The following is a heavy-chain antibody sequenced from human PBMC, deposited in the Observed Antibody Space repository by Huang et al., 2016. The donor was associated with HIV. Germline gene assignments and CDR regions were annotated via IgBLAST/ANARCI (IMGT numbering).Heavy chain of an antibody. V-gene: IGHV1-69*15. J-gene: IGHJ4*02. D-gene: IGHD6-19*01. CDR1: GALTSHS. Sequence: GALTSHSITWVRPAPGHGLERVGTFVPLFGTPNYAQKFLGRLSFRADASTGAVYMKLARLKSEDTAIYFCARVRRHSGNSGLIDFWGQGTLVTVTS. CDR2: FVPLFGTP. CDR3: ARVRRHSGNSGLIDF.